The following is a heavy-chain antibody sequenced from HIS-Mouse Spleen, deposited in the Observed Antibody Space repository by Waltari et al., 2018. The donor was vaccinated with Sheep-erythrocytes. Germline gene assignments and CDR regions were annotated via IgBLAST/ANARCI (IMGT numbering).Heavy chain of an antibody. CDR1: GFTSSIDG. Sequence: QVQLVESGGGVVQPGRSLRLSCAASGFTSSIDGMHCVRQAPGKGLEWVAVISYDGSNKYYADSVKGRFTISRDNSKNTLYLQMNSLRAEDTAVYYCAKVRTVNYWYFDLWGRGTLVTVSS. J-gene: IGHJ2*01. V-gene: IGHV3-30*18. CDR2: ISYDGSNK. D-gene: IGHD1-1*01. CDR3: AKVRTVNYWYFDL.